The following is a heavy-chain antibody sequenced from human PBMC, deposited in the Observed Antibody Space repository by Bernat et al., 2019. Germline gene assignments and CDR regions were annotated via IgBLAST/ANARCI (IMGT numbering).Heavy chain of an antibody. CDR3: ARDPPVLVVTDWYFDL. CDR2: ISSNGGST. CDR1: GFTFSSYA. J-gene: IGHJ2*01. V-gene: IGHV3-64*01. Sequence: EVQLVESGGGLVQPGGSLRLSCAASGFTFSSYAMHWVRQAPGKGLEYVSAISSNGGSTYYANSVKGRFTISRDNSKNTLYLQMGSLRAEDMAVYYCARDPPVLVVTDWYFDLWGRGTLVTVSS. D-gene: IGHD2-8*02.